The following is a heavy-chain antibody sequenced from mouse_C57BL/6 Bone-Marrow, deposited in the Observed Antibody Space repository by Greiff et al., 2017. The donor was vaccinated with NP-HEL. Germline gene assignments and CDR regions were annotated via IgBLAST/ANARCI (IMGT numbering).Heavy chain of an antibody. Sequence: DVKLVESGGDLVKPGGSLKLSCAASGFTFSSYGMSWVRQTPDKRLEWVATIHSSGGYTYYPYSVQGRFTISRDNDKNTLYLQMSRLKSEDTARYYCERLEDYDWAMDYWGKGTSVTVSS. CDR1: GFTFSSYG. CDR3: ERLEDYDWAMDY. CDR2: IHSSGGYT. V-gene: IGHV5-6*02. J-gene: IGHJ4*01. D-gene: IGHD2-4*01.